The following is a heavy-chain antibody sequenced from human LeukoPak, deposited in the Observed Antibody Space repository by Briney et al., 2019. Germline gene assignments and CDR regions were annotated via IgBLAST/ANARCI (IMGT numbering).Heavy chain of an antibody. V-gene: IGHV1-58*02. CDR2: IVLGAGNT. CDR1: GFTFTNSA. Sequence: SVKVSCKASGFTFTNSAMQWVRQARGQRLEWIGWIVLGAGNTVYSHKFHDRVTITRDIYTNTAYMELDSMGSDDTAVYYCAAQRGASLHDFWSTRLFDPWGQGTLVTVSS. CDR3: AAQRGASLHDFWSTRLFDP. J-gene: IGHJ5*02. D-gene: IGHD3-3*01.